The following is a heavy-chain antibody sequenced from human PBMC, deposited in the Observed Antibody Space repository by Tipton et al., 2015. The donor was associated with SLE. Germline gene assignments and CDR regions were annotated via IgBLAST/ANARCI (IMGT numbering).Heavy chain of an antibody. CDR2: IYYSGST. Sequence: TLSLTCTVSGGSISSYYWSWIRQPPGKGLEWIGYIYYSGSTNYNPSLKSRVTISVDTSKNQFSLKLSSVTAADTAVYYCARGYCGGDCYSRHYYYYGMDVWGQGTTFTVSS. CDR1: GGSISSYY. CDR3: ARGYCGGDCYSRHYYYYGMDV. D-gene: IGHD2-21*01. V-gene: IGHV4-59*01. J-gene: IGHJ6*02.